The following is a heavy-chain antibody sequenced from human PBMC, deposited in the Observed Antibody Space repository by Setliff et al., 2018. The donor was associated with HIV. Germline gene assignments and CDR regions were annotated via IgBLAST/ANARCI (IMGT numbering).Heavy chain of an antibody. CDR2: IAYSGTT. Sequence: PSETLSLTCSVSGSSIGSSFQSTWIRQSPGKGLEWIADIAYSGTTMYTNYNPSLESRVTVSEDTSRHQFSLKLTSVTADDTAIYYCARGPPFAYWGQGLLVTVSS. J-gene: IGHJ4*02. V-gene: IGHV4-38-2*02. CDR3: ARGPPFAY. CDR1: GSSIGSSFQ.